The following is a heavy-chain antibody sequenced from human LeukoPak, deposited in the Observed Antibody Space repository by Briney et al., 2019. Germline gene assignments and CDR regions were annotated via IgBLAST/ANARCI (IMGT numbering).Heavy chain of an antibody. D-gene: IGHD2/OR15-2a*01. CDR1: GDSISNYY. CDR2: IYYSGST. Sequence: SETLSLTCTVSGDSISNYYWSWIRQPPGKGLEWIGYIYYSGSTNYNPSLKSRVTISVDTSKNQFSLKLSSVTAADTAVYYCARYRKEALSTCAIWGQGTMVTVSS. CDR3: ARYRKEALSTCAI. V-gene: IGHV4-59*01. J-gene: IGHJ3*02.